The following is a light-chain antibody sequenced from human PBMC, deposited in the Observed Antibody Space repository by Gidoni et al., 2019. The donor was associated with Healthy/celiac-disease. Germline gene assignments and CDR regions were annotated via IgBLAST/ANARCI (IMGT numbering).Light chain of an antibody. CDR3: QQYNGGT. Sequence: IQMTQSPSTLSASVGDRVTITCRASQSISSRLAWYQQKPGKAPKLLIYDASSLESGVPSRFSGSGSGTEFTLTISSLQPDDFATYYCQQYNGGTFGQGTKVEIK. CDR2: DAS. V-gene: IGKV1-5*01. CDR1: QSISSR. J-gene: IGKJ1*01.